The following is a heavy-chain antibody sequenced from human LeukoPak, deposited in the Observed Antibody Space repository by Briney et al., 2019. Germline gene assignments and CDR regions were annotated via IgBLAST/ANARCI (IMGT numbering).Heavy chain of an antibody. Sequence: GGSLRLSCEGSGFTFSNYWMGWVRQAPGKGLQWVANIKTDGSEKYYVDSVKGRFTISRDNAKNSLYLQMNSLRAEDTALYYCAKDLSSGSYYSVGGAFDIWGQGTMVTVSS. D-gene: IGHD3-10*01. CDR2: IKTDGSEK. CDR3: AKDLSSGSYYSVGGAFDI. CDR1: GFTFSNYW. J-gene: IGHJ3*02. V-gene: IGHV3-7*03.